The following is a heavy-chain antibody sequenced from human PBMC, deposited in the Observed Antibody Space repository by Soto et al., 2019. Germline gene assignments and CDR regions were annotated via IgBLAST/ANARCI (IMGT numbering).Heavy chain of an antibody. Sequence: GGSLRLSCAASGFTFSTYYMNWVRQAPGKGLEWVSSISTTSSYIYYADSLRGRFTISRDNAKNSLSRQMNSLRDEDTAVYYCTRGNYFDYWGQGILVTVSS. V-gene: IGHV3-21*01. CDR2: ISTTSSYI. J-gene: IGHJ4*02. CDR1: GFTFSTYY. CDR3: TRGNYFDY.